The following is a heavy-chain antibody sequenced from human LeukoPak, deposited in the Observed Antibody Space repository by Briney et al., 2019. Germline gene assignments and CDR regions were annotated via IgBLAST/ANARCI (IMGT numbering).Heavy chain of an antibody. D-gene: IGHD1-20*01. CDR1: GYTFTSYD. CDR3: ARRLTGTHAFDI. Sequence: ASVKVSCKASGYTFTSYDINWVRQATGQGLEWMGWMNPNSGNTGYAQKFQGRVTMTRNTSISTAYMELSSLRSEDTAVYYCARRLTGTHAFDIWGQGTMVTVSS. CDR2: MNPNSGNT. V-gene: IGHV1-8*01. J-gene: IGHJ3*02.